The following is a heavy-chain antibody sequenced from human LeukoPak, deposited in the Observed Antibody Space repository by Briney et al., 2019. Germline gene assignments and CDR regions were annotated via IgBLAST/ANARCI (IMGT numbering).Heavy chain of an antibody. D-gene: IGHD2-2*02. CDR1: GFTFSSYW. CDR2: IKQDGSEK. CDR3: ATDQDIVVVPAAIGPDY. Sequence: PGGSLRLSCAASGFTFSSYWMSWVRQAPGKGLEWVANIKQDGSEKYYVDSVKGRFTISRDNAKNSLYPQMNSLRAEDTAVYYCATDQDIVVVPAAIGPDYWGQGTLVTVSS. J-gene: IGHJ4*02. V-gene: IGHV3-7*04.